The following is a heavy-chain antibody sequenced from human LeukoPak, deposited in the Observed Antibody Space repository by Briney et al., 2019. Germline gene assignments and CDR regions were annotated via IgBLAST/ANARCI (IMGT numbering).Heavy chain of an antibody. V-gene: IGHV1-69*13. CDR1: GDTFSNYA. D-gene: IGHD3-3*01. CDR2: IIPILATT. Sequence: ASVKVSCKASGDTFSNYAVTWVRQAPGQGLEWMGGIIPILATTNYAQKFQGKVTITADDSTSTAFMEVNSLRSEDTAVYYCAREDFLEWPSGVCDVWGHGTMVTVSS. J-gene: IGHJ3*01. CDR3: AREDFLEWPSGVCDV.